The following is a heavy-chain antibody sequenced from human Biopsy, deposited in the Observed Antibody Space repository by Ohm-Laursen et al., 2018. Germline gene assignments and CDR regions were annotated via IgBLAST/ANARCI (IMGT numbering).Heavy chain of an antibody. J-gene: IGHJ4*02. CDR3: GNEVHGRDY. Sequence: SETLSLTCAVFGKTFSDYQWSWIRQPPGKGLEWIGQINQSGTTNYNPSLKSRVSISADASKYEFSLRLTSVTAADTAAYFCGNEVHGRDYWGLGAQVTVSS. CDR1: GKTFSDYQ. V-gene: IGHV4-34*08. D-gene: IGHD2-15*01. CDR2: INQSGTT.